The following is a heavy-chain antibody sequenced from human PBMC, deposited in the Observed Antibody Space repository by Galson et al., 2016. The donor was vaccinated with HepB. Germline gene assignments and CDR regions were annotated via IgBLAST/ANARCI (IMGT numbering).Heavy chain of an antibody. Sequence: ETLSLTCSVSGGSIGSYYWNWIRQPPGKGLEWIGYMYYRGNTNYNASLKSRVSLSLDTSKNQFSLKLTSVTAADTAVYYCARGEWQARSLYFYGTYVWGQGITVIVSS. J-gene: IGHJ6*02. CDR3: ARGEWQARSLYFYGTYV. CDR1: GGSIGSYY. V-gene: IGHV4-59*01. CDR2: MYYRGNT. D-gene: IGHD3-3*01.